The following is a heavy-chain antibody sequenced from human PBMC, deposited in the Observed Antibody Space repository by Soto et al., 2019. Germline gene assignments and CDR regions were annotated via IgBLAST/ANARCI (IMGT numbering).Heavy chain of an antibody. CDR2: VGAYNGDT. D-gene: IGHD6-6*01. CDR1: GYTFTNYG. CDR3: ASVRQLVGYFYYYLDV. J-gene: IGHJ6*03. Sequence: QVPLLQSGAEVRKPGASVKVSCKASGYTFTNYGITWVRQAPGQGLEWMGGVGAYNGDTHYTQRLQARVTMTTDTSTSTAYMELRALRSDDTAIYYCASVRQLVGYFYYYLDVWSKGTTLTVSS. V-gene: IGHV1-18*01.